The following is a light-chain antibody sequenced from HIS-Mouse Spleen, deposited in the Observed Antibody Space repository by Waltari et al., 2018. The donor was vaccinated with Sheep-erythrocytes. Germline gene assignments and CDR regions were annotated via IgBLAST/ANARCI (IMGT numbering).Light chain of an antibody. CDR3: YSTDSSGNHWV. V-gene: IGLV3-10*01. CDR1: ALPKKY. J-gene: IGLJ3*02. CDR2: EDR. Sequence: SYELTQPPSVSVSPGQTARITCSGDALPKKYAYWYQQKSGQAPVLVIYEDRKRPSGVPERVSGSSSGTMATLTISGAQVEDDADYYCYSTDSSGNHWVFGGGTKLTVL.